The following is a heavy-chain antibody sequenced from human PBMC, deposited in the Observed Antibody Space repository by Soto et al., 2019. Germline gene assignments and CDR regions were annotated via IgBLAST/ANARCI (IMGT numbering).Heavy chain of an antibody. D-gene: IGHD6-19*01. CDR2: INHSGST. CDR1: GGSFSGYY. CDR3: ARGRVIAVAGHYYYYYGMDV. Sequence: PSETLSLTCAVYGGSFSGYYWSWIRQPPGKGLEWIGEINHSGSTNYNPSLKSRVTISVDTSKNQFSLKLSSVTAADTAVYYCARGRVIAVAGHYYYYYGMDVWGQGTTVTVSS. J-gene: IGHJ6*02. V-gene: IGHV4-34*01.